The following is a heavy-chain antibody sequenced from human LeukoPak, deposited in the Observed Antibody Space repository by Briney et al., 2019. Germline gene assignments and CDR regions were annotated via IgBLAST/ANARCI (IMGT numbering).Heavy chain of an antibody. Sequence: SETLSLTCTVSGGSISSYYWSWIRQPPGKGLEWIGYIYYSGSTNYNPSLKSRVTISVDTSKNQFSLKLSSVTAADTAVYYCARSDNPRGYSGYDFSYFDYWGREPWSPSPQ. CDR3: ARSDNPRGYSGYDFSYFDY. J-gene: IGHJ4*02. CDR1: GGSISSYY. CDR2: IYYSGST. D-gene: IGHD5-12*01. V-gene: IGHV4-59*01.